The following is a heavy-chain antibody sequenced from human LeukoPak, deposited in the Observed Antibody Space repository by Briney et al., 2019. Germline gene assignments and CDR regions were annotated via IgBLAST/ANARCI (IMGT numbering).Heavy chain of an antibody. V-gene: IGHV1-8*01. J-gene: IGHJ4*02. CDR2: MNPNSGNT. Sequence: ASVKVSCKAFEYTFTSYDINWVRQATGQGLEWMGWMNPNSGNTGYAQKFQGRVTMTRNTSISTAYMELSSLTSEDTAVYYCARGRHPGPTWIFEYWGQGTLVTVSS. D-gene: IGHD2-2*03. CDR1: EYTFTSYD. CDR3: ARGRHPGPTWIFEY.